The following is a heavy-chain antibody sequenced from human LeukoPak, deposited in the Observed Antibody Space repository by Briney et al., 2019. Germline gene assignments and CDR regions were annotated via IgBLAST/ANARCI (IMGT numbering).Heavy chain of an antibody. CDR1: GYTFTGYN. V-gene: IGHV1-2*02. CDR3: RTDRYGDYGDYFDY. CDR2: INPNSGGT. J-gene: IGHJ4*02. D-gene: IGHD4-17*01. Sequence: ASVKVSCMASGYTFTGYNMHWVRQAPGQGLEWMGWINPNSGGTNYAQKFQGRVTMTRDTSNSTAYMELSRLRSDDTAVYYCRTDRYGDYGDYFDYWGQGTLVTVSS.